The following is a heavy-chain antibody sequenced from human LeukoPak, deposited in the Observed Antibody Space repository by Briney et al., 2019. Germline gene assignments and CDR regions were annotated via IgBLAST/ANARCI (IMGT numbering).Heavy chain of an antibody. V-gene: IGHV1-18*01. CDR1: GYTLTSYG. J-gene: IGHJ4*02. CDR2: ISAYNGNT. Sequence: ASVKVSCKASGYTLTSYGISWVRQAPGQGLEWMGWISAYNGNTNYAQKLQGRVTMTTDTSTSTAYMELRSLRSDDTAVYYCARDGDPYDYVWGSYHTTIDYWGQETLVTVSS. CDR3: ARDGDPYDYVWGSYHTTIDY. D-gene: IGHD3-16*02.